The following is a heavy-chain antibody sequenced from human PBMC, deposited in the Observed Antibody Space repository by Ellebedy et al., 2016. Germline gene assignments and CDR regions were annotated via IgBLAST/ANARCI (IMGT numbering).Heavy chain of an antibody. J-gene: IGHJ3*01. Sequence: SETLSLTCNVFGGSVSSEYWNWIRRPPGKGLEWIGFVFHTGATPLNPSLKSRVTMSVDTSKSQISLRLVSVTAADTAVYYCAKWNGAWNAFDVWGLGTMVTVSS. D-gene: IGHD1-1*01. V-gene: IGHV4-59*02. CDR2: VFHTGAT. CDR3: AKWNGAWNAFDV. CDR1: GGSVSSEY.